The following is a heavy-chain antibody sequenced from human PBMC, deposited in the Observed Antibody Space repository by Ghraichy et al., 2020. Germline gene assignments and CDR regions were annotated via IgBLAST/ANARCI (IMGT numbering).Heavy chain of an antibody. D-gene: IGHD2-2*02. CDR1: GFTFDDYA. J-gene: IGHJ6*02. Sequence: LRLSCAASGFTFDDYAMHWVRQAPGKGLEWVSGISWNSGSIGYADSVKGRFTISRDNAKNSLYLQMNSLRAEDTALYYCAKDMSAAIGEGYYYGMDVWGQGTLVTVSS. CDR2: ISWNSGSI. V-gene: IGHV3-9*01. CDR3: AKDMSAAIGEGYYYGMDV.